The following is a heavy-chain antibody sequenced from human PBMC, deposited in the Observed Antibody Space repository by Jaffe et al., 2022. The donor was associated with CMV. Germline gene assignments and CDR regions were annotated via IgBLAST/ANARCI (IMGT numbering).Heavy chain of an antibody. CDR2: IYNTGTT. CDR3: TRGLGFGDNS. V-gene: IGHV3-53*01. Sequence: EVKLVESGGGLIQPGGSLRLSCAASGFTVANNYMSWVRQAPGRGLECVSLIYNTGTTYYADSVRGRFAISRDNPKNTLYLQMNSLTVDDTATYYCTRGLGFGDNSWGQGTLVTVSS. J-gene: IGHJ4*02. CDR1: GFTVANNY. D-gene: IGHD3-10*01.